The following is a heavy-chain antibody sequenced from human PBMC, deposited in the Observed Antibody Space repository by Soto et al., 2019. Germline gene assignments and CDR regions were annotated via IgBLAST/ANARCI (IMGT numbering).Heavy chain of an antibody. V-gene: IGHV4-31*03. CDR2: ISYSGST. Sequence: QVQLEESGPGLVKPSQTLFLTCTVSGGCFSCGGYSWSWTRQHPGKGLEWIGYISYSGSTDYSPSLKSRVTISVDTSKIQFPLKLSSVTAADTAVYYCARPPRYWGQGTLVTVSS. CDR1: GGCFSCGGYS. CDR3: ARPPRY. J-gene: IGHJ4*02.